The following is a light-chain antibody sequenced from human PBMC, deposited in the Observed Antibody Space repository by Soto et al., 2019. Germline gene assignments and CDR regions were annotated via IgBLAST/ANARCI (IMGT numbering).Light chain of an antibody. CDR2: DVS. J-gene: IGLJ2*01. CDR3: SSYTTTTTPPVV. Sequence: QSVLTQPASVSGSPGQSITISCTGTSSNVGGHNSVSWYQQHPGKAPKLLIYDVSYRPSGVSYRFPGSKSGNTASLTIAGLQAEDEADYHCSSYTTTTTPPVVFGGGTKLTVL. CDR1: SSNVGGHNS. V-gene: IGLV2-14*01.